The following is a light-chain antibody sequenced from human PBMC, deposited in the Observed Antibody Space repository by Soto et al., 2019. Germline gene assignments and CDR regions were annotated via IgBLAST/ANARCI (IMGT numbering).Light chain of an antibody. V-gene: IGKV3-20*01. Sequence: EILLTQSPGTLSLSPGERATLSCRARQTVSNNYLAWYQQKPGQAPRLFIYGASTRATGIPDRFSGSGSGTYFPFTISKPEPEVLAVYYCQHYADSRTFGQETKVEIK. CDR2: GAS. CDR3: QHYADSRT. CDR1: QTVSNNY. J-gene: IGKJ1*01.